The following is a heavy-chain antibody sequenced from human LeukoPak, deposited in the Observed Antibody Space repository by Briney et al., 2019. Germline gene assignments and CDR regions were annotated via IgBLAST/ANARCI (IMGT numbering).Heavy chain of an antibody. J-gene: IGHJ4*02. CDR1: GGSISSYY. CDR2: IYYSGST. V-gene: IGHV4-59*01. D-gene: IGHD3-10*01. Sequence: SETLSLTCTVSGGSISSYYWSWIRQPPGKGLEWIGYIYYSGSTNYNPSLKSRVTISVDASKNQFSLKLSSVTAADTAVYYCARAKIYYYGSGSYYFLDYWGQGTLVTVSS. CDR3: ARAKIYYYGSGSYYFLDY.